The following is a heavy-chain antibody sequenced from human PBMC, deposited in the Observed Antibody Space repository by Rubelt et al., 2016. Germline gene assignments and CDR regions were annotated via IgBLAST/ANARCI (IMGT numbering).Heavy chain of an antibody. V-gene: IGHV4-4*02. CDR2: IYHSGST. J-gene: IGHJ4*02. D-gene: IGHD3-10*01. CDR3: ARGAGSGSYYNTY. Sequence: QVQLQESGPGLVKPSGTLSLTCAVSGGSISSSNWWSWVRQPPGKGLEWIGEIYHSGSTNYNPSLKSRLTISVDKSKQQFSRKLGSVTAAETAVYYCARGAGSGSYYNTYWGQGTLVTVSS. CDR1: GGSISSSNW.